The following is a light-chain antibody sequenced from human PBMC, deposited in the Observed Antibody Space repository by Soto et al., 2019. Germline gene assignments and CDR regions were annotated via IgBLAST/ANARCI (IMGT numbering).Light chain of an antibody. Sequence: IQMTQSPSSLSASVGDRVTITCRASQVISNFLAWYQQKPGKVPKLLISAASTLQSGVPSRFSGSGSGTDFTLTISSLQPEDVATYYCQKYYSAPYTFGQGTKLEIK. CDR3: QKYYSAPYT. CDR1: QVISNF. J-gene: IGKJ2*01. CDR2: AAS. V-gene: IGKV1-27*01.